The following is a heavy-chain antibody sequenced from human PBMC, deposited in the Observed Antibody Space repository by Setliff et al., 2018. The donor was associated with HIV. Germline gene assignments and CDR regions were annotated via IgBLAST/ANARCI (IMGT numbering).Heavy chain of an antibody. Sequence: ASVKVSCKASGYTFTSYDINWVRQATGQGLEWMGWMNPNSGHTGYAQKFQGRVTITSDTSISTAYMELSSLRSEDTAVYYCARPEPYGDYGYWGQGTLVTVSS. J-gene: IGHJ4*02. CDR3: ARPEPYGDYGY. CDR1: GYTFTSYD. CDR2: MNPNSGHT. D-gene: IGHD4-17*01. V-gene: IGHV1-8*03.